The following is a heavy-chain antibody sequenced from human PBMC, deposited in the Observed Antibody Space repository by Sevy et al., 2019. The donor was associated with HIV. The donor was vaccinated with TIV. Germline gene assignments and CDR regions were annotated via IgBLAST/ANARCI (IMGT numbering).Heavy chain of an antibody. CDR3: AREKGTVTILSAFDI. V-gene: IGHV4-59*01. J-gene: IGHJ3*02. D-gene: IGHD4-17*01. CDR2: IYDSGHT. Sequence: SETLSLTCTVSGGSFSTYSWNWIRQSPGKGLEWIGYIYDSGHTNYNPSLKSRVTISVDTSKNQFSLKLNSVTAADTDVYYCAREKGTVTILSAFDIWGQGTRVTVSS. CDR1: GGSFSTYS.